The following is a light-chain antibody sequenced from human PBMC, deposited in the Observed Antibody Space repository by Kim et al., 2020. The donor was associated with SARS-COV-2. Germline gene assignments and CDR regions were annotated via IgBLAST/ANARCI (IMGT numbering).Light chain of an antibody. V-gene: IGLV2-23*01. CDR3: CSYATYRVYV. Sequence: QSALTQPASVSGSPGQSVTISCTGSSRDIGTNNLVSWYQQQSGKVPRLIIYAGNNRPSGVSHRFTGSTSGNTASLTISGLQPDDEADYYCCSYATYRVYVFGSGTKVTVL. J-gene: IGLJ1*01. CDR1: SRDIGTNNL. CDR2: AGN.